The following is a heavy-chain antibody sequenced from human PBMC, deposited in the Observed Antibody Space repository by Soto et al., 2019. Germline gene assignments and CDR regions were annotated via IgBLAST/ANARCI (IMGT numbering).Heavy chain of an antibody. Sequence: GASVKVSCKASGYTFTCYGISWVRQAPGQGLEWMGWISAYNGNTNYAQKLQGRVTMTTDTSTSTAYMELRSLRSDDTAVYYCARLHYYDSSGYNDYWGQGTLVTVSS. CDR3: ARLHYYDSSGYNDY. V-gene: IGHV1-18*01. J-gene: IGHJ4*02. D-gene: IGHD3-22*01. CDR2: ISAYNGNT. CDR1: GYTFTCYG.